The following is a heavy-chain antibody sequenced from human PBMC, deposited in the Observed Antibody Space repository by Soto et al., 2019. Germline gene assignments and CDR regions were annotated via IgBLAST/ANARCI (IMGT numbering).Heavy chain of an antibody. V-gene: IGHV3-23*01. CDR3: ARKDVDFDY. J-gene: IGHJ4*02. D-gene: IGHD5-12*01. CDR2: IYGSGGST. Sequence: PGGSLRLSCAASGFTFKNYAMTWVRQAPGKGLEWVSLIYGSGGSTDYADSVKGRFTISRDNSKNMLYVQMNSLRDEDTAVYYCARKDVDFDYWGQGISVTVSS. CDR1: GFTFKNYA.